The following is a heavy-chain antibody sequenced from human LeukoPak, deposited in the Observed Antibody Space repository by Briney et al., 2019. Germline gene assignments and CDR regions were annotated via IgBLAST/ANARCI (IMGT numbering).Heavy chain of an antibody. Sequence: ASVKVSCKASGYTFTSYGISWVRQPPAQGLEWMGWIRAYNGNTNYAQTLQGRVTMTTDTSTSTAYMELRSLRSDETAVYYCARSPSPNYYDSSGYYSHYYYYYMDVWGKGTTVTVSS. J-gene: IGHJ6*03. CDR1: GYTFTSYG. CDR2: IRAYNGNT. D-gene: IGHD3-22*01. V-gene: IGHV1-18*01. CDR3: ARSPSPNYYDSSGYYSHYYYYYMDV.